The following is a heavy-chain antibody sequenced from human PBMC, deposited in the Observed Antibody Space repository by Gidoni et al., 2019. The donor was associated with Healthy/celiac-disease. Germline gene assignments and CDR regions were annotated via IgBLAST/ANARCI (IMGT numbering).Heavy chain of an antibody. CDR1: GLTFDDYA. J-gene: IGHJ5*02. V-gene: IGHV3-9*01. CDR2: ISCDSCSI. D-gene: IGHD4-4*01. Sequence: EVQLVESGGGLVQPGRSLRLSCAASGLTFDDYAMNWVRQAPGRGLELGSGISCDSCSICYADSVKGRFTISSDNAKNALYLQMNSLRAEDTALYCCAKSPYSNYAFDGFDPWGQGTLVTVSS. CDR3: AKSPYSNYAFDGFDP.